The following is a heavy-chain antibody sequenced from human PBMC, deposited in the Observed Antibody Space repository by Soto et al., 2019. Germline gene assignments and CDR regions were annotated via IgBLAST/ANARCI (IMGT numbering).Heavy chain of an antibody. J-gene: IGHJ4*02. Sequence: QLVESGGGLVKPGGSLRLSCVASGFPFSSFSLNWIRQAPGKGLEWVSSIGRVSTYIYYADSVRGRFTVSRDNAKNSVYLKMNGLTAEDSGFYYCAQETAGAGSYQIDLWGQGTLVTVSS. D-gene: IGHD3-10*01. CDR3: AQETAGAGSYQIDL. V-gene: IGHV3-21*02. CDR1: GFPFSSFS. CDR2: IGRVSTYI.